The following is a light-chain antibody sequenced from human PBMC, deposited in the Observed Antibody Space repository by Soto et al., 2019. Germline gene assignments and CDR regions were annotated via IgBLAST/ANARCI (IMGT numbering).Light chain of an antibody. Sequence: DIQMTQSPSSLSASVGDRVTITCRASQSISSYLNWYQQKPGKAPKLLIYAASSLQSGVPSRFSGSGSGTYFTLTISSLQPEDFATYYCQQSLSKFLNTFGQGTKVDIK. CDR3: QQSLSKFLNT. CDR2: AAS. J-gene: IGKJ2*01. V-gene: IGKV1-39*01. CDR1: QSISSY.